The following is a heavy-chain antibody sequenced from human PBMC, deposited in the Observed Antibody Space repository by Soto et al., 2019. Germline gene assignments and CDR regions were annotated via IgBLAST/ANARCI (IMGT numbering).Heavy chain of an antibody. CDR2: IYYSGST. J-gene: IGHJ5*02. Sequence: SETLSLTCTVSGGSISSYYWSWIRQPPGKGLEWIGYIYYSGSTNYSPFFKSRVTISIDTSRKQLSLTVTSVTAADTAIYYCAKNGDCSGGARCYVGWFDPWGQGILVTVSS. D-gene: IGHD2-15*01. CDR1: GGSISSYY. V-gene: IGHV4-59*12. CDR3: AKNGDCSGGARCYVGWFDP.